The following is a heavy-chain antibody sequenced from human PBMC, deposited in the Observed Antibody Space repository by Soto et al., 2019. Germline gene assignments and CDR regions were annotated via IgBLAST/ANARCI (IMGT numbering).Heavy chain of an antibody. CDR3: ARVIFGEYQPDY. D-gene: IGHD4-17*01. V-gene: IGHV3-21*01. J-gene: IGHJ4*02. CDR1: GFTFSSYS. CDR2: ISSSSSYI. Sequence: WALSLSCAASGFTFSSYSMNWVRQAPGKGLEWVSSISSSSSYIYYADSVKGRFTISRDNAKNSLYLQMNSLRAEDTAVYYCARVIFGEYQPDYWGQGTLVTASS.